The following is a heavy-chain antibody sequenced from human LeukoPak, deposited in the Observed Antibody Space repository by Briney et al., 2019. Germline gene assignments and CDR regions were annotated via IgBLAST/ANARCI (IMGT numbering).Heavy chain of an antibody. Sequence: ASVKVSCKASGYTFTGYYMHWVRQAPGQGLEWMGWINPNSGGTNYAQKFQGRVTMTRDTSISTAYMELSRLRSDDTAVYYCVREESGGYFDYWGQGTLVSVSS. J-gene: IGHJ4*02. CDR2: INPNSGGT. D-gene: IGHD4-23*01. CDR1: GYTFTGYY. CDR3: VREESGGYFDY. V-gene: IGHV1-2*02.